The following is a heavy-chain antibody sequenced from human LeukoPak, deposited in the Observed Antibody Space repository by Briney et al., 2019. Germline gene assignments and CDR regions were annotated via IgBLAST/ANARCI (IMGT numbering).Heavy chain of an antibody. CDR3: ARAGYGSGKVYFDY. V-gene: IGHV4-30-2*01. J-gene: IGHJ4*02. CDR1: GGSISSGGYS. Sequence: SQTLSLTCAVSGGSISSGGYSWSWIRQPPGKGLEWIGYIYHSGSTYYNPSLKSRVTISVDRSKNQFSLKLSSVTAADTAVYYCARAGYGSGKVYFDYWGQGTLVTVSS. D-gene: IGHD3-10*01. CDR2: IYHSGST.